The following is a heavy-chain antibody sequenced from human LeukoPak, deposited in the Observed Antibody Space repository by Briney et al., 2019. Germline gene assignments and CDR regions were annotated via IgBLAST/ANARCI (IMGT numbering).Heavy chain of an antibody. CDR2: FSSSSSYI. CDR3: ARDPGRYYDSSGYTGGY. D-gene: IGHD3-22*01. V-gene: IGHV3-21*01. CDR1: GFTFSSYS. J-gene: IGHJ4*02. Sequence: GGSLRLSCAASGFTFSSYSMNWVRQAPGKGLEWVSSFSSSSSYIYYADSVKGRFTISRDNAKNSLYLQMNSLRAEDTAVYYCARDPGRYYDSSGYTGGYWGQGTLVTVSS.